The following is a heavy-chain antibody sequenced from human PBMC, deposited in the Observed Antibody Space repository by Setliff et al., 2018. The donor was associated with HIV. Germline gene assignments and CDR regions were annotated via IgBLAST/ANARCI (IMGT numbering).Heavy chain of an antibody. CDR1: GYTLTSYD. V-gene: IGHV1-8*02. Sequence: ASVKVSCKASGYTLTSYDINWVRQATGQGLEWMGWMNPNSGNTGYAQKFQGRVTMTRNTSISTAYMELSSLRSEDTAVYYCARGLALGYCTNGVCYAEWFDPWGQGTLVTVSS. D-gene: IGHD2-8*01. CDR2: MNPNSGNT. J-gene: IGHJ5*02. CDR3: ARGLALGYCTNGVCYAEWFDP.